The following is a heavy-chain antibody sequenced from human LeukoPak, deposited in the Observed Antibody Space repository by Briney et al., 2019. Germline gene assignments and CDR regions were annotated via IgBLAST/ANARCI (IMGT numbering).Heavy chain of an antibody. CDR3: TRGGPGYTSSRY. D-gene: IGHD6-13*01. V-gene: IGHV4-39*07. J-gene: IGHJ4*02. CDR1: GASISESSYY. Sequence: PSETLSLTCTVSGASISESSYYWGWIRQPPGKGLEWTGTIYCSGITYYNRLTISLDTTKNQISLKLNSVTAADTAFYYCTRGGPGYTSSRYWGQGILVTVSS. CDR2: IYCSGIT.